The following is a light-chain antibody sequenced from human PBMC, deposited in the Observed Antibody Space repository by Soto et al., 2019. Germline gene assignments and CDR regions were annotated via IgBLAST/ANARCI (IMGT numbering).Light chain of an antibody. V-gene: IGKV3-15*01. Sequence: EIVMTQSPATVSVSPGDRVTLSCRASRTVHSNVAWYQHKPGQAPRLLIYGASFRATGMPARFSGSGFGTEFTLTISSLQSEDFAVYYCQQYNNWPRTFGQGTKVDNK. CDR3: QQYNNWPRT. CDR1: RTVHSN. J-gene: IGKJ1*01. CDR2: GAS.